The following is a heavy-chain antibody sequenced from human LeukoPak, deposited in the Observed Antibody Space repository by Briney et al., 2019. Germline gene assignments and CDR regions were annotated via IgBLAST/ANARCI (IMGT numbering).Heavy chain of an antibody. V-gene: IGHV4-59*08. J-gene: IGHJ2*01. CDR3: ARQAGETYSTGWYEGYFDL. CDR1: GGSISSHY. Sequence: SETLSLTCTVSGGSISSHYWSWIRQPPGKGLEWIGHIYYIGSTNHNPSLKSRVTISVDTSKNQFSLKLRSVTDADTAVYYCARQAGETYSTGWYEGYFDLWGRGTPVTVSS. CDR2: IYYIGST. D-gene: IGHD6-19*01.